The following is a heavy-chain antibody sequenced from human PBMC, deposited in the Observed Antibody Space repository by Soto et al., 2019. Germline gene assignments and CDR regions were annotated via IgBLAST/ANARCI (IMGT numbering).Heavy chain of an antibody. CDR3: AKDHFDDFWSGYYRFGEKVPPPDDY. J-gene: IGHJ4*02. CDR1: GFTFSSYG. V-gene: IGHV3-30*18. CDR2: ISYDGSNK. Sequence: GGSLRLSCAASGFTFSSYGMHWVRQAPGKGLEWVAVISYDGSNKYYADSVKGRFTISRDNSKNTLYLQMNSLRAEDTAVYYCAKDHFDDFWSGYYRFGEKVPPPDDYWGQGTLVTVSS. D-gene: IGHD3-3*01.